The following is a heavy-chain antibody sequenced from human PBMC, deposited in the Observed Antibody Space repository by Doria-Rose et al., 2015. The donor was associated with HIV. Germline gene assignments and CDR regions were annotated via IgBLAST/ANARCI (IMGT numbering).Heavy chain of an antibody. D-gene: IGHD6-13*01. CDR3: ARIKSSRWYHKYYFDF. J-gene: IGHJ4*02. CDR2: ISSDDER. Sequence: QVQLVQSGPVLVKPTETLTLTCTVSGVSLSSPGMGVSWIRQPPGKALEWLAHISSDDERSYKTSLKSRLTISRGTSKSQVVLTMTDMDPVDTATYYCARIKSSRWYHKYYFDFWGQGTLVIVSA. V-gene: IGHV2-26*01. CDR1: GVSLSSPGMG.